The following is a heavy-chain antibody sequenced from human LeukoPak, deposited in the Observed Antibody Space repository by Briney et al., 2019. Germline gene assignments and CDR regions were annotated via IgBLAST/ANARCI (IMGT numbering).Heavy chain of an antibody. CDR2: ISGSGGDT. D-gene: IGHD4-17*01. CDR3: AKGGVYGDYYFDY. J-gene: IGHJ4*02. Sequence: HPGGSLRLSCVASGITFSNYAVSWVRQAPGKGLEWVSVISGSGGDTYYADSVKGRFTISGDNSKNTVYLQMNSLRAEDTALYYCAKGGVYGDYYFDYWGQGTLVTVSS. V-gene: IGHV3-23*01. CDR1: GITFSNYA.